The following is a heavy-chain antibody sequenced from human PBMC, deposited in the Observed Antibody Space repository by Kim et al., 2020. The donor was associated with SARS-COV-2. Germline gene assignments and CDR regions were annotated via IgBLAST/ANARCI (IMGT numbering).Heavy chain of an antibody. CDR2: IYPGDSDT. J-gene: IGHJ4*02. D-gene: IGHD3-10*01. V-gene: IGHV5-51*01. Sequence: GESLKISCKGSGYSFTNYWIGWVRQMPGKGLEWMGIIYPGDSDTRYSPSFQGQVTISADKSVSTAYLQWSGLKASDTAMYYCARHRGWGGSGIYSELNYWGQGTLVTVSS. CDR3: ARHRGWGGSGIYSELNY. CDR1: GYSFTNYW.